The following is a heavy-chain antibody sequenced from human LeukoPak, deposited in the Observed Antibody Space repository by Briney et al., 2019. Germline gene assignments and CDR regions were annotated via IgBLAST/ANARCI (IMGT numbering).Heavy chain of an antibody. Sequence: GASVKVSCKASGYTFNSFFIHWVRRAPGQGLEWMGWINPNSGGVNYAQTFQGRIALTRDTSATTVYMELTSLTSDDTAVYYCARGGVHSSSSADYWGLGTLVTVSS. CDR2: INPNSGGV. V-gene: IGHV1-2*02. J-gene: IGHJ4*02. CDR3: ARGGVHSSSSADY. D-gene: IGHD6-6*01. CDR1: GYTFNSFF.